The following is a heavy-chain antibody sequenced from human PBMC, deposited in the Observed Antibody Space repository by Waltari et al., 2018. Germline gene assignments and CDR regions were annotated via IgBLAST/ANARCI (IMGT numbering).Heavy chain of an antibody. Sequence: EWIGYIYYSGSTNYNPSLKSRVTISVDTSKNQFSLKLSSVTAADTAVYYCARVFASQNYYDSSGLPDYFDYWGQGTLVTVSS. V-gene: IGHV4-59*01. CDR3: ARVFASQNYYDSSGLPDYFDY. J-gene: IGHJ4*02. CDR2: IYYSGST. D-gene: IGHD3-22*01.